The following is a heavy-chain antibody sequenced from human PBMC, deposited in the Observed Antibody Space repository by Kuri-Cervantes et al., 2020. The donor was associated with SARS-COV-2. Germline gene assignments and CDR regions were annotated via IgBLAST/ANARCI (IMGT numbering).Heavy chain of an antibody. CDR1: GYTFTSYD. D-gene: IGHD1-26*01. CDR3: AREGRGANAAPDAFDI. V-gene: IGHV1-2*02. J-gene: IGHJ3*02. CDR2: INPNSGGT. Sequence: ASVKVSCKASGYTFTSYDINWVRQATGQGLEWMGWINPNSGGTNYAQKFQGRVTMTRDTSISTAYMELSRLRSDDTAVYYCAREGRGANAAPDAFDIWGQGTMVTVSS.